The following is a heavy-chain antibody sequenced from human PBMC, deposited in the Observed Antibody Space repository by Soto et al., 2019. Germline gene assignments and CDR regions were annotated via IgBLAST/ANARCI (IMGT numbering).Heavy chain of an antibody. CDR3: ARDQAAGTTFPDAFDI. CDR2: IWYDGSNK. V-gene: IGHV3-33*01. J-gene: IGHJ3*02. D-gene: IGHD1-7*01. CDR1: GFTFSSYG. Sequence: HPGGSLRLSCAASGFTFSSYGMHWVRQAPGKGLEWVAVIWYDGSNKYYADSVKGRFTISRDNSKNTLYLQMNSLRAEDTAVYYCARDQAAGTTFPDAFDIWGQGTMVTVSS.